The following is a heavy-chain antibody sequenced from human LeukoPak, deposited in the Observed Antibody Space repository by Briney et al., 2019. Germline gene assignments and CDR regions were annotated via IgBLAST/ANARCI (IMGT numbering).Heavy chain of an antibody. D-gene: IGHD3-10*01. Sequence: ASVTVSFTASGYTFTSYYMHWVRQAPGQGLEWMGIINPSGGSTSYAQKSQGRVTMTRDTSTSTVYMELSSLRSEDTAVYYCARLKVRGVTPYAFDIWGQGTMVTVSS. CDR1: GYTFTSYY. CDR3: ARLKVRGVTPYAFDI. V-gene: IGHV1-46*01. CDR2: INPSGGST. J-gene: IGHJ3*02.